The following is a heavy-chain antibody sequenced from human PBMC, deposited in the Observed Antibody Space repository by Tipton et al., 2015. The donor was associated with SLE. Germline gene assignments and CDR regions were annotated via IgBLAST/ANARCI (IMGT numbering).Heavy chain of an antibody. Sequence: QLVQSGAEVKKPGSSVKVSCKASGGTFSSYAISWVRQAPGQGLEWMGRIIPIFGTANYAQKFQGRVTITADESTSTAYMELSSLRSEDTAVYYCAKGEGKFYYYYYGMDVWGQGTTVTVSS. D-gene: IGHD1-26*01. CDR1: GGTFSSYA. J-gene: IGHJ6*02. CDR3: AKGEGKFYYYYYGMDV. V-gene: IGHV1-69*18. CDR2: IIPIFGTA.